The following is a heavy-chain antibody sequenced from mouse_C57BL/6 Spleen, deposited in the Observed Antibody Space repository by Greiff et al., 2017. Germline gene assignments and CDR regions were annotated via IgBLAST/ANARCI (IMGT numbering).Heavy chain of an antibody. J-gene: IGHJ4*01. D-gene: IGHD2-3*01. CDR2: IRNKANGYTT. V-gene: IGHV7-3*01. Sequence: EVQLVESGGGLVQPGGSLSLSCAASGFTFTDYYMSWVRQPPGKALEWLGFIRNKANGYTTEYSASVKGRFTISRDNSQSILYLQMNALRAEDSATYYCARYKWRNMGYFNGPYAMDYWGQGTSVTVSS. CDR1: GFTFTDYY. CDR3: ARYKWRNMGYFNGPYAMDY.